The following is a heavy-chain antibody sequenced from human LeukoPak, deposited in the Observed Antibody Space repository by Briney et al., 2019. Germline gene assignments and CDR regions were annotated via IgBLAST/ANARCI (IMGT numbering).Heavy chain of an antibody. CDR3: TRDRSGYYYNWFDP. J-gene: IGHJ5*02. D-gene: IGHD3-22*01. CDR1: GFTFGDYT. Sequence: PGGSLRLSCTASGFTFGDYTMNWVSQAPGKGLEWVGFIRSKAYGGTTEYAASVKGRFTISRDDSKTIAYLQMNSLKTEDTALYYCTRDRSGYYYNWFDPWGQGTLVTVSS. CDR2: IRSKAYGGTT. V-gene: IGHV3-49*04.